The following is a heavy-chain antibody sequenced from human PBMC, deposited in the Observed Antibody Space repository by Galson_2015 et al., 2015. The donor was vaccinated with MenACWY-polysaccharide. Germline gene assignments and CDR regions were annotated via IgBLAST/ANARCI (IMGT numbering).Heavy chain of an antibody. CDR3: ARPNGYCTSTSCYRIFNY. J-gene: IGHJ4*02. Sequence: SWLRQPPGKGLEWIGEINHSGGANYNPSLKSRVTISIDTSKNQFSLNLNSVTAADTAVYYCARPNGYCTSTSCYRIFNYWGQGTLLTVSS. V-gene: IGHV4-34*01. CDR2: INHSGGA. D-gene: IGHD2-2*01.